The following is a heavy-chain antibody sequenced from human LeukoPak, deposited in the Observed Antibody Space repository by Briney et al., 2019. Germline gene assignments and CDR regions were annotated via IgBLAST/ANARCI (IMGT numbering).Heavy chain of an antibody. CDR3: ARDTVVPAALVEWFDP. V-gene: IGHV1-2*02. CDR2: INPNSGGT. D-gene: IGHD2-2*01. Sequence: ASVKVSCKASGYTFTGYYMHWVRQAPGQGLEWMGWINPNSGGTNYAQKFQGRVTMTRDTSISTAYMELSRLRSDDTAVYYCARDTVVPAALVEWFDPWGQGTLVTVSS. CDR1: GYTFTGYY. J-gene: IGHJ5*02.